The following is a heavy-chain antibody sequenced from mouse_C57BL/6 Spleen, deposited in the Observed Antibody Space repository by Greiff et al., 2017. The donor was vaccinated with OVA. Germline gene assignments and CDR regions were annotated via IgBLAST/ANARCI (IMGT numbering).Heavy chain of an antibody. J-gene: IGHJ2*01. CDR2: IDPSDSET. Sequence: QVQLQQPGAELVRPGSSVKLSCKASGYTFTSYWMHWVKQRPIQGLEWIGNIDPSDSETHYNQKFKDKATLTVDKSSSTAYMQLSSLTSEDSAVYYCARGDYYGREPNDYWGQGTTLTVSS. D-gene: IGHD1-1*01. CDR3: ARGDYYGREPNDY. V-gene: IGHV1-52*01. CDR1: GYTFTSYW.